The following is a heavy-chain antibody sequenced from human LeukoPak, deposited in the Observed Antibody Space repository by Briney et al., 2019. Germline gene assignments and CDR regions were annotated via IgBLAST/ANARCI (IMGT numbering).Heavy chain of an antibody. CDR2: ISSSSSYI. CDR1: GFTFSSYS. CDR3: ARDRSSGWYYFDY. Sequence: GGSLRLSCAASGFTFSSYSMNWVRQAPGKGLEWVSSISSSSSYIYYADSVKGRFTISRDNAKNSLYLQMNSLRAEDTAVYYCARDRSSGWYYFDYWGQGTLVTVSS. V-gene: IGHV3-21*01. D-gene: IGHD6-19*01. J-gene: IGHJ4*02.